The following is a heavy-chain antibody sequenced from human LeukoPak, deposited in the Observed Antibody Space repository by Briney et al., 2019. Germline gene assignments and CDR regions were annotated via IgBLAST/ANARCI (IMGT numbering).Heavy chain of an antibody. CDR2: IYYSGST. J-gene: IGHJ4*02. D-gene: IGHD3-22*01. CDR1: GGSISSSSYY. Sequence: QASETLSLTSTVAGGSISSSSYYWGWIRQPPGKGLEWIGSIYYSGSTYYNPSLKRRVTISVDTAKNQFSRKLNSVPAADTAVYYCARLGGYYPDYWGQGTLVTVSS. CDR3: ARLGGYYPDY. V-gene: IGHV4-39*01.